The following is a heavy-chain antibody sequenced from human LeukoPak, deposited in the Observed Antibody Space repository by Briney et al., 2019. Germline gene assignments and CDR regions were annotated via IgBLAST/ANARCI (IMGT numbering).Heavy chain of an antibody. Sequence: GGSLRLSCAASGFTFSSYAMSWVRQAPGKGLEWVSAISGSGGSTYYADSVKGRFTISRDNAKNSLYLQMNSLRAEDTAVYYCARGRDSSGRTWFDPWGQGTLVTVSS. V-gene: IGHV3-23*01. CDR2: ISGSGGST. CDR3: ARGRDSSGRTWFDP. CDR1: GFTFSSYA. D-gene: IGHD3-22*01. J-gene: IGHJ5*02.